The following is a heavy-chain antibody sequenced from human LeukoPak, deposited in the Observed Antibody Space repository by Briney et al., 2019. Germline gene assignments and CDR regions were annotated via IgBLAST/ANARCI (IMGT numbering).Heavy chain of an antibody. CDR2: IYYSGST. Sequence: PSETLSLTCTVSGGSISSSSYYWGWIRQPPGTGVEWIGSIYYSGSTYYNPSLKSRVTISVDTSKNQFSLKLSSVTAADTAVYYCARQQYYDSSGYIDYWGQGTLVTVSS. CDR1: GGSISSSSYY. CDR3: ARQQYYDSSGYIDY. J-gene: IGHJ4*02. D-gene: IGHD3-22*01. V-gene: IGHV4-39*01.